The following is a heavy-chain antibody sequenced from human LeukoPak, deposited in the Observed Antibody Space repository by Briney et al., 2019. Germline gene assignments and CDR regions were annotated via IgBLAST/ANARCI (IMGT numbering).Heavy chain of an antibody. V-gene: IGHV1-69*13. J-gene: IGHJ6*02. CDR2: IIPIFGTA. CDR1: GGTFSSYA. D-gene: IGHD1-26*01. CDR3: ARRCILGPDTYYYGMDV. Sequence: ASVNVSCKASGGTFSSYAISWVRQAPGQGLEWTGGIIPIFGTANYAQKFQGRVTITADESTSTAYMELSSLRSEDTAVYYCARRCILGPDTYYYGMDVWGQGTTVTVSS.